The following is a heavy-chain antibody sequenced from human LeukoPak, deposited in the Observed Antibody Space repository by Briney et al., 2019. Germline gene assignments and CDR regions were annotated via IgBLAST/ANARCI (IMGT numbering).Heavy chain of an antibody. CDR3: ASDDILTGYKRFNY. CDR2: INHSGST. J-gene: IGHJ4*02. Sequence: SETLSLTCAVYGGSFSGHYWSWIRQPPGKGLEWIGEINHSGSTNYNPSLKSRVTISVDTSKNQFSLKLSSVTAADTAVYYCASDDILTGYKRFNYWGQGTLVTVSS. CDR1: GGSFSGHY. V-gene: IGHV4-34*01. D-gene: IGHD3-9*01.